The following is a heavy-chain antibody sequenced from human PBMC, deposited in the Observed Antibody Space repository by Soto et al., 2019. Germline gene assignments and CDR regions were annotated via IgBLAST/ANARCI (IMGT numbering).Heavy chain of an antibody. D-gene: IGHD6-6*01. CDR2: IYYSGST. V-gene: IGHV4-59*01. CDR3: ARGSIAARTGHNWFDP. J-gene: IGHJ5*02. Sequence: SETLSLTCTVSGGSISSYYWSWIRQPPGKGLEWIGYIYYSGSTNYNPSLKSRVTISVDTSKNQFSLKLSSVTAADTAVYYCARGSIAARTGHNWFDPWGQGTLVTVSS. CDR1: GGSISSYY.